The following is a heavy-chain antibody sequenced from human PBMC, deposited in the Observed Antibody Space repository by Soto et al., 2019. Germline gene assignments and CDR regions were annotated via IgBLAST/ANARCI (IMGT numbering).Heavy chain of an antibody. CDR2: IYSSGNT. J-gene: IGHJ4*02. D-gene: IGHD3-10*01. CDR3: ARDHWTPVGGQGRYYLSDY. V-gene: IGHV4-4*07. CDR1: GGSISGFY. Sequence: PETLSLTCTVSGGSISGFYWTWIRQPAGRGLEWIGRIYSSGNTYYNPSLTSRVTMSVDTSKNQFSLKLTSVTAADTAVYFCARDHWTPVGGQGRYYLSDYWGQGALVTVSS.